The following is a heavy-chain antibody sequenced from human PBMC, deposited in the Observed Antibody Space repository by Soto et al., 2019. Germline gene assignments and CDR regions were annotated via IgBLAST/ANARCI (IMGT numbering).Heavy chain of an antibody. CDR1: GFTFSSYE. Sequence: GGSLRLSCVASGFTFSSYEMNWVRQAPGKGLEWISYIRGGGTTMYYADSVKGRFTISRDNTKNSLYLQMNSLTAEDTAVYYCAGRDGHNRRKAPYYYYYYGMNVWGQGTTVTVSS. CDR2: IRGGGTTM. D-gene: IGHD2-15*01. CDR3: AGRDGHNRRKAPYYYYYYGMNV. V-gene: IGHV3-48*03. J-gene: IGHJ6*02.